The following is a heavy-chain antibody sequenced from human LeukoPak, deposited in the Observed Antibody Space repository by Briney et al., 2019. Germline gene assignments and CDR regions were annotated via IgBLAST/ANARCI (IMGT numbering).Heavy chain of an antibody. CDR2: INPSGGST. D-gene: IGHD4-17*01. CDR3: AKEIYGDATGARFQH. CDR1: GYTFTSYY. J-gene: IGHJ1*01. Sequence: GESLKISCKGSGYTFTSYYMHWVRQAPGQGLEWMGIINPSGGSTSYAQKFQGRVTMTRDMSTSTVYMELSSLRSEDTAVYYCAKEIYGDATGARFQHWGQGTLLIVSS. V-gene: IGHV1-46*01.